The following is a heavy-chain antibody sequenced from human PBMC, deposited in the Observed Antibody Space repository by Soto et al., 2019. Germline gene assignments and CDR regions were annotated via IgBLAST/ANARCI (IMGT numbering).Heavy chain of an antibody. Sequence: GGSLRLSCAASGFSFSAYAMSWVRQAPGKGLQWVSGLVGSGGGIQYADSVKGRFTVSRDNSKNTLYLQMNSLRAEDTAVYYCAKGIYCGGDCYSHYYYYGMDVWGQGTTVTVSS. J-gene: IGHJ6*02. CDR2: LVGSGGGI. CDR3: AKGIYCGGDCYSHYYYYGMDV. V-gene: IGHV3-23*01. D-gene: IGHD2-21*02. CDR1: GFSFSAYA.